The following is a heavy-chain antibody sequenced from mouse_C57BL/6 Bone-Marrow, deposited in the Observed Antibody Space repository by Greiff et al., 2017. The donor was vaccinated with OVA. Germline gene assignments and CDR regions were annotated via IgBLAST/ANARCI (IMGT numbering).Heavy chain of an antibody. J-gene: IGHJ2*01. Sequence: VKLQQPGAELVKPGASVKLSCKASGYTFTSYWMHWVKQRPGQGLEWIGMIHPNSGSTNYNEKFKSKATLTVDRSSSTAYMQLSSLTSEDSAVYYCASPIYDGYYWDFDYWGQGTTLTVSS. CDR1: GYTFTSYW. CDR2: IHPNSGST. V-gene: IGHV1-64*01. D-gene: IGHD2-3*01. CDR3: ASPIYDGYYWDFDY.